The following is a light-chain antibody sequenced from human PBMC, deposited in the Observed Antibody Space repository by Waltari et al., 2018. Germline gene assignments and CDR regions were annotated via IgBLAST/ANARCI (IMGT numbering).Light chain of an antibody. CDR2: DVT. CDR3: CSYAGNFWV. Sequence: QSALTQPRSVSGSPGQSVTISCTGTSSDIGVYNYVSWYQRHPVKAPKLMIYDVTKRPSGVPDRCSGSKSGNTASLTISGLQAEDEADYYFCSYAGNFWVFGGGTKLTVL. V-gene: IGLV2-11*01. CDR1: SSDIGVYNY. J-gene: IGLJ3*02.